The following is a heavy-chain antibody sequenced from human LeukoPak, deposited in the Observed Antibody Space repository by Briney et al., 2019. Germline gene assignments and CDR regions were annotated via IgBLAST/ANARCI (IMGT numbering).Heavy chain of an antibody. CDR3: ARASGSYGSGSYYYYGMDV. V-gene: IGHV4-34*12. D-gene: IGHD3-10*01. Sequence: SETLSLTCGVYSGSFSGYYWSWIRQPPGKGLEWIGSIFHSGSTYYNPSLKSRVNMSVDTSKNQISLELSSVTAADTAVYYCARASGSYGSGSYYYYGMDVWGKGTTVTVSS. J-gene: IGHJ6*04. CDR2: IFHSGST. CDR1: SGSFSGYY.